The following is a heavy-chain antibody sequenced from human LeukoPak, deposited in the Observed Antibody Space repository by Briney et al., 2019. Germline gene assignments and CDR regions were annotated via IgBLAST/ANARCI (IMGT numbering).Heavy chain of an antibody. CDR1: GFTFSSYE. V-gene: IGHV3-48*03. J-gene: IGHJ4*02. CDR3: ARRRGTYLDC. CDR2: ISSSGSTI. D-gene: IGHD3-10*01. Sequence: PGGSLRLSCAASGFTFSSYEMNWVRQAPGKGLERVSSISSSGSTIYYADSVKGRFTISRDNAKNSLSLQMNSLRAEDTAVYYCARRRGTYLDCWGQGTLVTVSS.